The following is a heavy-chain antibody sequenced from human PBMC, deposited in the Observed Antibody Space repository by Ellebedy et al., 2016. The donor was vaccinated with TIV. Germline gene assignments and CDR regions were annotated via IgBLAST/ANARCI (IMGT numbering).Heavy chain of an antibody. CDR3: SGAYGRATPKY. V-gene: IGHV4-61*01. D-gene: IGHD3-10*01. CDR2: FYSSGLP. CDR1: GVSVNSANYY. J-gene: IGHJ4*02. Sequence: MPSETLSLTCTVSGVSVNSANYYLTWFRPPPGKGLEWTGYFYSSGLPDYKPSPNSRVAISVDTSKNQFSLKLSSVTAADTSEYFCSGAYGRATPKYWGQGTLVTVSS.